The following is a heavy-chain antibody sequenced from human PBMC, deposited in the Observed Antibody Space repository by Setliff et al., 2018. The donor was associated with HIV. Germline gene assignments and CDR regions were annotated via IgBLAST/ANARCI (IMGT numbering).Heavy chain of an antibody. CDR2: MYHTGST. J-gene: IGHJ6*02. V-gene: IGHV4-38-2*02. D-gene: IGHD2-15*01. CDR1: GYSISSGCY. Sequence: PSETLSLTCAVSGYSISSGCYWGWIRQPPGKGLEWIGSMYHTGSTYYSPSLNSRFTISVDASQNQFSLKLKHVTAADTAVYYCAREQYHFVVDYYYYYGMDVWGQGNTVTVSS. CDR3: AREQYHFVVDYYYYYGMDV.